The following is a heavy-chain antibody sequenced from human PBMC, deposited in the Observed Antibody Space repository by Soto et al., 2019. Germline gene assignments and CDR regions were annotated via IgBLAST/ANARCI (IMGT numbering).Heavy chain of an antibody. V-gene: IGHV4-30-4*01. CDR2: IYYSGST. J-gene: IGHJ6*02. Sequence: VQLQESGPGLVKPSQTLSLTCTVSGGSISSGDYYWSWIRQPPGKGLEWIGYIYYSGSTYYNPSLKSRVTISVDTSKNPFSLKLSSVTAADAAVYYCARDGPPITMVRGVYGMDVWGQGTTFTVSS. CDR3: ARDGPPITMVRGVYGMDV. CDR1: GGSISSGDYY. D-gene: IGHD3-10*01.